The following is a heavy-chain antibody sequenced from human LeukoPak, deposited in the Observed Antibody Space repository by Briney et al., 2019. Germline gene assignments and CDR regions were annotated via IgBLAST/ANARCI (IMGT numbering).Heavy chain of an antibody. D-gene: IGHD6-19*01. V-gene: IGHV3-23*01. CDR3: AKGHQWLVN. J-gene: IGHJ4*02. CDR2: ISGSGGST. Sequence: GGSLRLSCAASGFTFSSYAMTWVRQAPGRGLEWVSAISGSGGSTYYADSVKGRFTISRDNSKNTLFLQMNSRRAEDTAVYYCAKGHQWLVNWGQGTLSPSPQ. CDR1: GFTFSSYA.